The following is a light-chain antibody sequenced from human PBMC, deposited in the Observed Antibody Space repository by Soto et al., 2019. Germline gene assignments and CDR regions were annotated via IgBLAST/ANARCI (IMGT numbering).Light chain of an antibody. CDR2: GAS. J-gene: IGKJ2*01. CDR3: QHYHNYMYT. CDR1: QSVSSN. V-gene: IGKV3-15*01. Sequence: EIVMTQSPATLSVSPGERATLSCRASQSVSSNLAWYQQKPGQAPRLLIHGASTRATGTPARFSGSGSGTEFTLTISSLQSEDSATYYCQHYHNYMYTFGQGTNLEI.